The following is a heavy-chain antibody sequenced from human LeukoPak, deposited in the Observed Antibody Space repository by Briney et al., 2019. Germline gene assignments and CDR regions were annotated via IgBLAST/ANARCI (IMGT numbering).Heavy chain of an antibody. Sequence: GGSLTLSCAASGFTFSRYYMNWIRQTPGKGLEWVSCISGSSSHTDYADSVKGRFTISRDNAKNSLYLQMNSLRAEDTAVYYCARGQITRTVNIDFWGQGTLVTVSS. J-gene: IGHJ4*02. CDR2: ISGSSSHT. CDR1: GFTFSRYY. D-gene: IGHD4-17*01. CDR3: ARGQITRTVNIDF. V-gene: IGHV3-11*05.